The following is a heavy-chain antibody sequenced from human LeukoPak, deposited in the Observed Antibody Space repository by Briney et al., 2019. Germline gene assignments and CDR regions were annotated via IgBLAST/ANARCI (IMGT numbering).Heavy chain of an antibody. D-gene: IGHD6-13*01. CDR2: IYYSGST. CDR3: ARDQGSSSWYPSDWFDP. J-gene: IGHJ5*02. V-gene: IGHV4-30-4*08. CDR1: GGSISSGDYY. Sequence: SETLSLTCTVSGGSISSGDYYWSWIRQPPGKGLEWIGYIYYSGSTYYNPSLKSRVTISVDTSKNQFSLKLSSVTAADTAVYYCARDQGSSSWYPSDWFDPWGQGTLVTVSS.